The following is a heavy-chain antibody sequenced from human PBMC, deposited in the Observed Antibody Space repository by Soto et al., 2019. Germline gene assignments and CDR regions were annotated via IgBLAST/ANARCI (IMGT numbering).Heavy chain of an antibody. J-gene: IGHJ5*02. CDR3: XXXXWYDYGDYXXXXXXX. V-gene: IGHV1-8*01. CDR2: MNPNSGKT. CDR1: GYTFTNYD. D-gene: IGHD4-17*01. Sequence: QVQLVQSGAEVKKPGASVKVSCEASGYTFTNYDINWVRQAPGQGLEWMGWMNPNSGKTGYAQKFQGXXXXXKDTSISTAXXXXXXLTSDDTAXXXXXXXXWYDYGDYXXXXXXXWGQ.